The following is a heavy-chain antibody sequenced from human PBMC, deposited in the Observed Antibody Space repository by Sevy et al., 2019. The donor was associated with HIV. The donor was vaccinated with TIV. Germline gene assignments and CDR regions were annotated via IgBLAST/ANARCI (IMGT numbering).Heavy chain of an antibody. CDR1: GYTLTELS. Sequence: ASVKVSCKVSGYTLTELSMHWLRQAPGKGLEWVGSFDPEDGETDYEHNFQGRVSMTQDTSTDTAYMELSSLKFEDTAVYYCATTKDYYDSSGYPFDYWGQGTLVTVSS. J-gene: IGHJ4*02. CDR3: ATTKDYYDSSGYPFDY. CDR2: FDPEDGET. D-gene: IGHD3-22*01. V-gene: IGHV1-24*01.